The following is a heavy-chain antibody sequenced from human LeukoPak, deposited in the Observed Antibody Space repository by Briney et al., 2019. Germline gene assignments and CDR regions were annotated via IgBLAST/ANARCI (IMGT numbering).Heavy chain of an antibody. CDR2: VNPHSGGT. Sequence: ASVKVSCKTSGYDFTGYSIYWVRQAPGQGLEWRVWVNPHSGGTSFAPKFQGRVSMTRTTSNSTAYLEIFALRHDDTAVYYCARDRSRGSTWLLPASPLKNWFDPWGQGQLVTVSA. CDR1: GYDFTGYS. J-gene: IGHJ5*02. CDR3: ARDRSRGSTWLLPASPLKNWFDP. V-gene: IGHV1-2*02. D-gene: IGHD6-13*01.